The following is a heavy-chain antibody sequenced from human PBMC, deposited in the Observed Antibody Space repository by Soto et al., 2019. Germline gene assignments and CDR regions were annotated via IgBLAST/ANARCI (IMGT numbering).Heavy chain of an antibody. J-gene: IGHJ4*02. Sequence: ETLSLTCAVYGGSFSGYYWSLIRQPPGKGLEWIGEINHSGSTNYNPSLKSRVTISVDTSKNQFSLKLSSVTAADTAVYYCARGKRPYDYIWGSYRYTSYFDYWGQGTLVTVSS. V-gene: IGHV4-34*01. CDR2: INHSGST. D-gene: IGHD3-16*02. CDR3: ARGKRPYDYIWGSYRYTSYFDY. CDR1: GGSFSGYY.